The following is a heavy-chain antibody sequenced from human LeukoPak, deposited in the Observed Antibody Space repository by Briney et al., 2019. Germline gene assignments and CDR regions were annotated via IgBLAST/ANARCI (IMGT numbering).Heavy chain of an antibody. V-gene: IGHV1-2*02. CDR3: ARGQYYGSGSNLYYYYYMDV. Sequence: GASVKVSCKASGYTFTGYYMHWVRQAPGQGLEWMGWINPNSGGTNYAQKFQGRATMTRDTSISTAYMELSRLRSDDTAVYYCARGQYYGSGSNLYYYYYMDVWGKGTTVTVSS. CDR1: GYTFTGYY. J-gene: IGHJ6*03. D-gene: IGHD3-10*01. CDR2: INPNSGGT.